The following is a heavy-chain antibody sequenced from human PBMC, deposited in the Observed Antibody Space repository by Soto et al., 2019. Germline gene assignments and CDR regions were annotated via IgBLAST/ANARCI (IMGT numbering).Heavy chain of an antibody. Sequence: PGESLKISCKGFGYNFSGYWIAWVRQMPGKGLEWMGIIFPADFGTRYSPSFQGQVSISVDTAITTTFLHLSSLRPSDTGTYFCARRGKYPHWLDPWGQGTLVTVSS. CDR2: IFPADFGT. V-gene: IGHV5-51*01. CDR3: ARRGKYPHWLDP. J-gene: IGHJ5*02. CDR1: GYNFSGYW. D-gene: IGHD2-2*01.